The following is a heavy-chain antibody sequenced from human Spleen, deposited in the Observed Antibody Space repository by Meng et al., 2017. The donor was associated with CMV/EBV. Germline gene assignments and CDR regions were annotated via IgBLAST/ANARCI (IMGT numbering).Heavy chain of an antibody. CDR2: MNPNSGNT. J-gene: IGHJ4*02. CDR1: GYTFTSYD. D-gene: IGHD2-2*01. CDR3: VRGCSSTSCEDY. Sequence: ASVKVSCKASGYTFTSYDINWVRQATGQGLEWMGWMNPNSGNTGYAQKFQGRVTMTRNTSMSTAYMELSSLRSEGMAVYYCVRGCSSTSCEDYWGQGTLVTVSS. V-gene: IGHV1-8*01.